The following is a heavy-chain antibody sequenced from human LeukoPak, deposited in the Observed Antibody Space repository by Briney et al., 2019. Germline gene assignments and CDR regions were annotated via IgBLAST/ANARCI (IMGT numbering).Heavy chain of an antibody. CDR2: ISYDGSNK. D-gene: IGHD3-22*01. Sequence: GRSLRLSCAASGFTFSSYGMHWVRQAPGKGLEWVAGISYDGSNKYYADSVKGRFTISRDNSKNTLYLQMNSLRAEDTAVYYCAKEVGFYYYDSSGLAIDYWGQGTLVTVSS. CDR3: AKEVGFYYYDSSGLAIDY. J-gene: IGHJ4*02. CDR1: GFTFSSYG. V-gene: IGHV3-30*18.